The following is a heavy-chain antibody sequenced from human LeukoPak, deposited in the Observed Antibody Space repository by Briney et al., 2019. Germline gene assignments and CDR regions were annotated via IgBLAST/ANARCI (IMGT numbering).Heavy chain of an antibody. D-gene: IGHD6-6*01. CDR2: IYPSGST. CDR3: ARHYSSSSSFDY. CDR1: GGSISNYY. V-gene: IGHV4-4*09. Sequence: PSETLSLTCTVSGGSISNYYWSWIRQPPGKGLEWIGYIYPSGSTNYNPSLKSRVTISVDTSKNQFSLELSSVTAADTAVYYCARHYSSSSSFDYWGQGTLVTVSS. J-gene: IGHJ4*02.